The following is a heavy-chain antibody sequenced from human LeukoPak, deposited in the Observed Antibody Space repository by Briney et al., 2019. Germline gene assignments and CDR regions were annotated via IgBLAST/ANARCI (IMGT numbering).Heavy chain of an antibody. V-gene: IGHV4-59*01. CDR3: ARYRSDYFDY. D-gene: IGHD1-14*01. Sequence: PSETLSLTCTVSGGSISSYYWSWIRQPPGKGLEWIGYIYYSGSTNYNPSLKSRVTISVDTSKNQFSLRLSSVTAADTAVYYCARYRSDYFDYWGQGTLVTVSS. CDR1: GGSISSYY. J-gene: IGHJ4*02. CDR2: IYYSGST.